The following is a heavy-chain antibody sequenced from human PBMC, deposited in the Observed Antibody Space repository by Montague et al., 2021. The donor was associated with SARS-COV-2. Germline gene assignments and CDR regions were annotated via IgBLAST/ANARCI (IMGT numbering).Heavy chain of an antibody. V-gene: IGHV4-61*02. Sequence: TLSLTCTVSGGSIRSGSYYWSWIRQPAGKGLEWIGRIYSSGSTXYKPSLKSRVTMSVDTSKNQFSLKVSPVTAADTAVYYCARDYGDYSYYYGLDVRGQGTTVTVSS. J-gene: IGHJ6*02. CDR1: GGSIRSGSYY. CDR2: IYSSGST. CDR3: ARDYGDYSYYYGLDV. D-gene: IGHD4-17*01.